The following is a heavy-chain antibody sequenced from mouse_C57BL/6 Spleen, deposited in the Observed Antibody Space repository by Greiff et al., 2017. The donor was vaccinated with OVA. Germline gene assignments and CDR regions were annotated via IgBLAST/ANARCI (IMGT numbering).Heavy chain of an antibody. D-gene: IGHD2-5*01. CDR2: ISDGGSYT. J-gene: IGHJ4*01. CDR3: ARERSNRAMDY. Sequence: EVKVVESGGGLVKPGGSLKLSCAASGFTFSSYAMSWVRQTPEKRLEWVATISDGGSYTYYPDNVKGRFTISRDNAKNHLDLHMSHLKSEDTAMYYCARERSNRAMDYWGQGTSVTVSS. V-gene: IGHV5-4*01. CDR1: GFTFSSYA.